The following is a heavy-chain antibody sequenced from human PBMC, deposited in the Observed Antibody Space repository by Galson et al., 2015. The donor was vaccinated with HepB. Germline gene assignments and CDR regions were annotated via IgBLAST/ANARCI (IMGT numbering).Heavy chain of an antibody. CDR3: ARGGRFGEFGPIDP. J-gene: IGHJ5*02. CDR2: IYHSGST. CDR1: GGSISSGGYS. Sequence: TLSLTCAVSGGSISSGGYSWSWIRQPPGKGLEWIGYIYHSGSTYYNPSLKSRVTISVDRSKNQFSLKLSSVTAADTAVYYCARGGRFGEFGPIDPWGQGTLVTVSP. V-gene: IGHV4-30-2*01. D-gene: IGHD3-10*01.